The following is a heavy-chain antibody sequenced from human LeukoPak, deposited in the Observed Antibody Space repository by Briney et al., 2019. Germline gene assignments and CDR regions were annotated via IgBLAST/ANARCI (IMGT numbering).Heavy chain of an antibody. CDR2: IGTTGDK. D-gene: IGHD2-15*01. Sequence: GGSLRLSCAASGFTFNNYDMHWVPQPTGKGLEWVSGIGTTGDKYYPGSVKGRFTISRENAKNSLFLQMNSLRAGDTAVYYCARVGYCSGVSCPFDYWGQGTLVTVSS. CDR3: ARVGYCSGVSCPFDY. CDR1: GFTFNNYD. V-gene: IGHV3-13*04. J-gene: IGHJ4*02.